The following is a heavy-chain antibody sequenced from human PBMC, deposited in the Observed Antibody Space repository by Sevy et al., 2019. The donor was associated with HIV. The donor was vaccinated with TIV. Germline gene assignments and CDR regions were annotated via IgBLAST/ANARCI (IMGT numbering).Heavy chain of an antibody. D-gene: IGHD3-3*01. CDR2: INPNSGGT. CDR1: GYTFTGYY. CDR3: ARESITIRWNWFDP. V-gene: IGHV1-2*02. J-gene: IGHJ5*02. Sequence: DSVKVSCKASGYTFTGYYMHWVRQAPGQGLEWMGWINPNSGGTNYAQKFQGRVTMTRDTSISTAYMELSRLRSDDTAVYYCARESITIRWNWFDPWGQGTLVTVSS.